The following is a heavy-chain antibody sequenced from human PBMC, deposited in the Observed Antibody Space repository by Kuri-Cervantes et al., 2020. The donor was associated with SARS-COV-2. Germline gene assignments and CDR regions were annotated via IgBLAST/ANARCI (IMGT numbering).Heavy chain of an antibody. CDR3: ARLGQVFSTYNWFDP. Sequence: GGSLRLSCKASGYPFTSYWIGWVRQMPGKGLEWMGIIHPGDSDTRYSPSFQGQVTISADKSISTAYLQWSSLKASDTAMYYCARLGQVFSTYNWFDPWGQGTLVTVSS. D-gene: IGHD3/OR15-3a*01. CDR2: IHPGDSDT. V-gene: IGHV5-51*01. J-gene: IGHJ5*02. CDR1: GYPFTSYW.